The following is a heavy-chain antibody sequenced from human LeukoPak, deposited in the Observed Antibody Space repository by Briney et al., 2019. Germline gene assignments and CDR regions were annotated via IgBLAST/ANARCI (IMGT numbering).Heavy chain of an antibody. CDR3: ARGSRSGYYYYGMDV. J-gene: IGHJ6*02. Sequence: KASETLSLTCTVSGGSISSGGYYWSWIRQHPGTGLEWIGYIYYSGSTYYNPSLKSRVTISVDTSKNQFSLKLSSVTAADTAVYYCARGSRSGYYYYGMDVWGQGTTVTVSS. CDR2: IYYSGST. V-gene: IGHV4-31*03. CDR1: GGSISSGGYY.